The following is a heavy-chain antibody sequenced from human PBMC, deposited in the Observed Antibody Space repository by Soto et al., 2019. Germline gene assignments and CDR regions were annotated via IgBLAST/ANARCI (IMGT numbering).Heavy chain of an antibody. J-gene: IGHJ6*02. Sequence: QVQLVQSGAEVKKPGSSVKVSCKASGGTFSSYIISWVRQAPGQGLEWMGRIIPILGIANYAQKFQGRVTMTADKSPRTAYMELSSLRSEDTAVYYCANKDYDSSEYYYYGMDVWGQGTTVTVSS. CDR3: ANKDYDSSEYYYYGMDV. V-gene: IGHV1-69*02. D-gene: IGHD3-22*01. CDR1: GGTFSSYI. CDR2: IIPILGIA.